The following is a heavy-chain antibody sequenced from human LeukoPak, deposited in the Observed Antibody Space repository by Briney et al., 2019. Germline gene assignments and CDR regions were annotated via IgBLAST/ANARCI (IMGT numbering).Heavy chain of an antibody. CDR1: GFTFSSYS. J-gene: IGHJ6*02. Sequence: GESLRLSCAASGFTFSSYSMNWVRQAPGKGLEWVSSISSSSSYIYYADSVKGRFTISRDNAKNSLYLQMNSLRAEDTAVYYCARASMVRGVINNAYYYYGMDVWGQGTTVTVSS. D-gene: IGHD3-10*01. V-gene: IGHV3-21*01. CDR3: ARASMVRGVINNAYYYYGMDV. CDR2: ISSSSSYI.